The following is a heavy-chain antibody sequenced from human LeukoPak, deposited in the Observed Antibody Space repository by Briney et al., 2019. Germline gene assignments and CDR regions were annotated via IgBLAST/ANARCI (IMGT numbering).Heavy chain of an antibody. Sequence: SETLSLTCTVSGGSVSSSYWSWIRQPPGKGLEWIGHIYYSGTTSGNTNYNPSLKSQVTISIDTAKNQFSLQVRSVTAADTAVYYCARGSGRYYYYGVDVWGQGTTVAVSS. CDR1: GGSVSSSY. D-gene: IGHD7-27*01. J-gene: IGHJ6*02. V-gene: IGHV4-59*02. CDR3: ARGSGRYYYYGVDV. CDR2: IYYSGTTSGNT.